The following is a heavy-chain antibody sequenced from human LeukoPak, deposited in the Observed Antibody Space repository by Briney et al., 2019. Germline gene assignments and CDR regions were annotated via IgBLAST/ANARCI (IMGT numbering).Heavy chain of an antibody. V-gene: IGHV3-74*01. J-gene: IGHJ4*02. D-gene: IGHD2/OR15-2a*01. CDR1: GFTFSSYW. CDR2: INSDGSTT. CDR3: VSFYETY. Sequence: GGSLRLSCAASGFTFSSYWMHWVRQAPGKGLVWVSRINSDGSTTNYADSVKGRFTISRDNAKNTVYLQMNNLRAEDTAVYYCVSFYETYWGRGTLVTVSS.